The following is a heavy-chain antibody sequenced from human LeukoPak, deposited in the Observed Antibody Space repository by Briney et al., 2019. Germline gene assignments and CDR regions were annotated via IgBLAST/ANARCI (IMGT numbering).Heavy chain of an antibody. CDR2: INPNSGGT. CDR3: ATDLAAVVPAAMYV. Sequence: GASVKVSCTASGYTFTGYYMHWVRQAPGQGLEWMGWINPNSGGTNYAQKFQGRVTMTRDTSISTAYMELSRLRSDDTAVYYCATDLAAVVPAAMYVWGKGTTVTVSS. J-gene: IGHJ6*04. D-gene: IGHD2-2*01. V-gene: IGHV1-2*02. CDR1: GYTFTGYY.